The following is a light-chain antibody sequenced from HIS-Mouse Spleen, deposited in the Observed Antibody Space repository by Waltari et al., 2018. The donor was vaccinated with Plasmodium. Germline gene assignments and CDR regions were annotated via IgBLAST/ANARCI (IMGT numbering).Light chain of an antibody. CDR3: QSYDSSTWV. CDR1: SGSIASNY. V-gene: IGLV6-57*02. J-gene: IGLJ3*02. CDR2: EDN. Sequence: NFMLTQPHSVSESPGKTVTISCPGSSGSIASNYVQWYQPRPGSAPTTVSYEDNQRPSGVPDRFSGSIDSSSNSASLTISGLKTEDEADYYCQSYDSSTWVFGGGTKLTVL.